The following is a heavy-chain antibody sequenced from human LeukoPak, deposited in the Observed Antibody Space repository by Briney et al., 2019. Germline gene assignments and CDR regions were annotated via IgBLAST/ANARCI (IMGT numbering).Heavy chain of an antibody. CDR2: IYYSGST. V-gene: IGHV4-31*03. CDR3: ARCGSDRVLDY. CDR1: GGSISSGGYY. J-gene: IGHJ4*02. D-gene: IGHD1-14*01. Sequence: SETLSLTCTVSGGSISSGGYYWSWIRQHPGKGLEWIGYIYYSGSTYYNPSLKSRVTISVDTSKNQFSLKLSSVTAADTAVYYCARCGSDRVLDYWGQGTLVTVSS.